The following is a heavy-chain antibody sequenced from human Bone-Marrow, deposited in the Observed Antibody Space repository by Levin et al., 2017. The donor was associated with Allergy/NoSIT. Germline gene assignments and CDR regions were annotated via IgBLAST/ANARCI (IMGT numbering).Heavy chain of an antibody. CDR2: LIPTDART. D-gene: IGHD2-2*01. CDR1: GYTFTSYY. CDR3: ARTCSRTSCNFDY. Sequence: GESLKISCKASGYTFTSYYIHWVRQAPGQGLEWMGILIPTDARTIYAQKFQGRVTMTRDTSTSTVYMELSSLRSEDTAVYYCARTCSRTSCNFDYWGLGTLVTVSS. V-gene: IGHV1-46*01. J-gene: IGHJ4*02.